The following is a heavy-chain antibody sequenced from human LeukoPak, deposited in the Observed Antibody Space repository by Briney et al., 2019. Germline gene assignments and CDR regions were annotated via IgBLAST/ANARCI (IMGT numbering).Heavy chain of an antibody. D-gene: IGHD3-10*01. Sequence: GGSLRLSCAASGFTFSSYSMNWVRQAPGKGLEWVSSISSSSSYIYYADSVKGGFTISRDNAKNSLYLQMNSLRAEDTAVYYCARDIGRKSMVRGLMDYYYGMDVWGQGTTVTVSS. CDR3: ARDIGRKSMVRGLMDYYYGMDV. V-gene: IGHV3-21*01. J-gene: IGHJ6*02. CDR2: ISSSSSYI. CDR1: GFTFSSYS.